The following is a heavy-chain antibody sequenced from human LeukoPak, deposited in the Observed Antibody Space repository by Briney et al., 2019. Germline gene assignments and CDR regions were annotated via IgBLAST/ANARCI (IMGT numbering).Heavy chain of an antibody. Sequence: GSLRLSCAVSGITLSNCGMSWVRQAPGKGLEWVAGISDSGGSTNYADSVKGRFTISRDNPKNTLYLQMNSLRAEDTAVYFCAKRGVVIRVILVGFHKEAYYFDSWGQGALVTVSS. D-gene: IGHD3-22*01. CDR2: ISDSGGST. J-gene: IGHJ4*02. CDR3: AKRGVVIRVILVGFHKEAYYFDS. V-gene: IGHV3-23*01. CDR1: GITLSNCG.